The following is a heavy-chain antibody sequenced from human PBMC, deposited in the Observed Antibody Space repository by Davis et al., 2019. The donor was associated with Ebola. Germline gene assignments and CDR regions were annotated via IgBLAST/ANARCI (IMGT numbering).Heavy chain of an antibody. Sequence: PGGSLRLSCAASGFTFSSYGMHWVRQAPGKGLEWVAFIRYDGSNKYYADSVKGRFTISRDNSKNTLYLQMNSLKTEDTAVYYCTREELAGIDYWGQGTLVTVSS. CDR1: GFTFSSYG. V-gene: IGHV3-30*02. CDR2: IRYDGSNK. J-gene: IGHJ4*02. CDR3: TREELAGIDY. D-gene: IGHD1-26*01.